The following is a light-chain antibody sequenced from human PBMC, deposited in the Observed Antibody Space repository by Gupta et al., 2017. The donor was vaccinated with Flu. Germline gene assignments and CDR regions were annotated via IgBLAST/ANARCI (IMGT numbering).Light chain of an antibody. CDR1: SNDVGADSR. CDR3: SSHAGRVICV. Sequence: QSAPTQPRSVSGSPGPSVTISCTGTSNDVGADSRVSWYLQRPGKPPKLILYVVTERPSGVPDRFSGSKSGTTASLTISELQDEEDCYYYCSSHAGRVICVFGTGTTVTVL. V-gene: IGLV2-11*01. CDR2: VVT. J-gene: IGLJ1*01.